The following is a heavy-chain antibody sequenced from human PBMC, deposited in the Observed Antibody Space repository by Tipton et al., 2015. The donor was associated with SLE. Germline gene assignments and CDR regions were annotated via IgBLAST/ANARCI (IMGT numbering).Heavy chain of an antibody. CDR2: INHSGST. CDR3: AREAEDCSGGSCYSGWFDP. V-gene: IGHV4-34*01. D-gene: IGHD2-15*01. Sequence: TLSLTCAVYGGSFSGYYWSWIRQPPGKGLEWIGEINHSGSTNYNPSLQSRVTISVETSKNQFSLKLSSVTAADTAVYYCAREAEDCSGGSCYSGWFDPWGQGTLVTVSS. J-gene: IGHJ5*02. CDR1: GGSFSGYY.